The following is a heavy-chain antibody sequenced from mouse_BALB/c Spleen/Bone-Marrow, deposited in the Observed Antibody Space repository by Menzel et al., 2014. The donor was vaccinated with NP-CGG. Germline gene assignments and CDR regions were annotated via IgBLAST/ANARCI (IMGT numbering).Heavy chain of an antibody. CDR3: ARDYLYYFGY. J-gene: IGHJ2*01. D-gene: IGHD2-1*01. Sequence: DVQLQESGGGLVQPGGFLRLSCATSGFTFTDHYMSWVRQPPGKALEWLGFIRNKANGYTTEYSASVKGRFTISRDNSQSIVYLQMNTLRAEDSATYYCARDYLYYFGYWGQGTTLTVSS. CDR2: IRNKANGYTT. CDR1: GFTFTDHY. V-gene: IGHV7-3*02.